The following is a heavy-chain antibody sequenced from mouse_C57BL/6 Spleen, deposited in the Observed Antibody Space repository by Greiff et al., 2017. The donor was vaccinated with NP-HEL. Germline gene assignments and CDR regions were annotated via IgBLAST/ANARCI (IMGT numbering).Heavy chain of an antibody. CDR1: GFTFSSYA. Sequence: VKLVESGGGLVKPGGSLKLSCAASGFTFSSYAMSWVRQTPEKRLEWVATISDGGSYTYYPDNVKGRFTISRDNAKNNLYLQLSHLKSEDTAMDDGARATMITRGYCDYWGQGTTRTVSS. D-gene: IGHD2-4*01. CDR3: ARATMITRGYCDY. J-gene: IGHJ2*01. V-gene: IGHV5-4*03. CDR2: ISDGGSYT.